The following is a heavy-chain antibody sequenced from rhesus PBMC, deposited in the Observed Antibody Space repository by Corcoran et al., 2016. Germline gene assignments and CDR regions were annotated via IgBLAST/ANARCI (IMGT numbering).Heavy chain of an antibody. J-gene: IGHJ4*01. Sequence: QVQLQESGPGLVKPSETLSLTCAVAGASISSYWWTWIRQSPGKGLEGIGEINGNGDRTHYNPSLNGRVTISKDASKSQFSLSLNSVTAADTAVYYCARFSGYYPNFDYWGLGVLVTVSS. D-gene: IGHD3-28*01. V-gene: IGHV4-80*01. CDR3: ARFSGYYPNFDY. CDR2: INGNGDRT. CDR1: GASISSYW.